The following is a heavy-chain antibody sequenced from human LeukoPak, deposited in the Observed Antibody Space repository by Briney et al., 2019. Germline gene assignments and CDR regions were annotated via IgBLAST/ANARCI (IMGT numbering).Heavy chain of an antibody. CDR2: IRSDGSSK. J-gene: IGHJ4*02. V-gene: IGHV3-33*06. CDR1: GFTFSSYG. D-gene: IGHD4-17*01. CDR3: AKWSGDYPSYYLDY. Sequence: PGRSLRLSCGASGFTFSSYGLHWVRQAPGKGLEWVALIRSDGSSKNYADSVKGRFTISRDASKNTVYLQMNSLRAEDTAVYSCAKWSGDYPSYYLDYWGQGTLVTVSS.